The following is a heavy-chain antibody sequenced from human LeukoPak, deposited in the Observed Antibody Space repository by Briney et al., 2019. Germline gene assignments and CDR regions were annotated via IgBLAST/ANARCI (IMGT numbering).Heavy chain of an antibody. CDR3: ARVVRGEFDY. CDR1: GFTFSSYS. Sequence: GRSLRLSCAASGFTFSSYSMNWVRQAPGKGLEWVSSISSSSSYIYYADSVKGRFTISRDNAKNSLYLQMNSLRAEDTAVYYCARVVRGEFDYWGQGTLVTVSS. CDR2: ISSSSSYI. D-gene: IGHD3-10*01. J-gene: IGHJ4*02. V-gene: IGHV3-21*01.